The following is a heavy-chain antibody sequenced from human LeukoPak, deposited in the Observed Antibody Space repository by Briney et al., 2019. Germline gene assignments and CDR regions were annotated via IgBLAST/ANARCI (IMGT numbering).Heavy chain of an antibody. Sequence: SETLSLTCAVYGGSFSGYYWSWIRQPPGKGLEWIGEINHSGSTNYNPSLKSRVTKSVDTSKNQFSLKLSSVTAADTAVYYCAREYYYDSSGYYIDYWGQGTLVTVSS. CDR3: AREYYYDSSGYYIDY. CDR1: GGSFSGYY. CDR2: INHSGST. J-gene: IGHJ4*02. V-gene: IGHV4-34*01. D-gene: IGHD3-22*01.